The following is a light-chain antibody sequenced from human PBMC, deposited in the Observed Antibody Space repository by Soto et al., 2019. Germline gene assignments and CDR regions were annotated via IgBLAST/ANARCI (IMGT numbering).Light chain of an antibody. CDR3: QQYNSYSGLT. Sequence: DSQLTPSPSTLSASVGDRGTITCRASQSISSCLAWYQQKPGKAPKLLIYDASSLESGVTSRFSSSVSRTEFTLSIISLQPDDFETYYCQQYNSYSGLTLGGGTKVEIK. V-gene: IGKV1-5*01. J-gene: IGKJ4*01. CDR1: QSISSC. CDR2: DAS.